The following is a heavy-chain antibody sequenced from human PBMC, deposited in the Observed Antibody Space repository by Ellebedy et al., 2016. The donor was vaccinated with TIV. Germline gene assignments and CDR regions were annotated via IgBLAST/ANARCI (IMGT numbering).Heavy chain of an antibody. Sequence: GSLRLXCTVSGGSVSSGSYYWSWIRQPPGKGLEWIGFIYYSGSTNYNPSLKSRVTISVDTSKNQFSLKLSSVTAADTAVYYCARDHGGNSGLVSWGPGTLVTVSS. J-gene: IGHJ4*02. CDR2: IYYSGST. D-gene: IGHD4-23*01. V-gene: IGHV4-61*01. CDR1: GGSVSSGSYY. CDR3: ARDHGGNSGLVS.